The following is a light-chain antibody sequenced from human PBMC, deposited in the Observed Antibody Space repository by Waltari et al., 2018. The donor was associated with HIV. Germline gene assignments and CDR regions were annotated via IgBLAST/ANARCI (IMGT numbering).Light chain of an antibody. V-gene: IGLV2-14*01. J-gene: IGLJ3*02. CDR2: AVT. CDR3: LSYTITNTLV. CDR1: NSDVGFYPL. Sequence: QSALTQPASVSGSPGQPITISCTGTNSDVGFYPLVPWYQQLPGKAPKLMIYAVTYRPSGVSNRFSGSKSGNTASLTISGLQGEDEADYYCLSYTITNTLVFGGGTKLTVL.